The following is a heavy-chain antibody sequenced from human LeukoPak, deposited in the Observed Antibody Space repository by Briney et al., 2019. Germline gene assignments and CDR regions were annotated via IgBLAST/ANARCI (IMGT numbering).Heavy chain of an antibody. CDR2: INPSGST. D-gene: IGHD3-22*01. V-gene: IGHV4-34*01. CDR1: GGSFSGYH. J-gene: IGHJ3*02. CDR3: ARDYYDSSGSILGAFDI. Sequence: PSETLSLTCAVYGGSFSGYHWTWIRQSPGKGLEWIGDINPSGSTYYNPSLKSRLTISVDTSKNQFSLKLSSVTAADTAVYYCARDYYDSSGSILGAFDIWGQGTMVTVSS.